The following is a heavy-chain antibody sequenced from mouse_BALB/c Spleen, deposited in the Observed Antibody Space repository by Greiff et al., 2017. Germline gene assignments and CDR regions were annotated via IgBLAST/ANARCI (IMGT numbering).Heavy chain of an antibody. D-gene: IGHD1-1*01. CDR2: IYPGDGDT. Sequence: QVHVKQSGPELVKPGASVKISCKASGYAFSSSWMNWVKQRPGQGLEWIGRIYPGDGDTNYNGKFKGKATLTADKSSSTAYMQLSSLTSVDSAVYFCARGSYGSSEGFAYWGQGTLVTVSA. J-gene: IGHJ3*01. CDR3: ARGSYGSSEGFAY. V-gene: IGHV1-82*01. CDR1: GYAFSSSW.